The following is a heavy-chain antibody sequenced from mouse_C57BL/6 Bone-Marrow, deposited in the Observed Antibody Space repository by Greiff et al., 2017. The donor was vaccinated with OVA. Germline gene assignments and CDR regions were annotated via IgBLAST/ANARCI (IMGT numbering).Heavy chain of an antibody. CDR2: IYPRDGST. J-gene: IGHJ2*01. Sequence: QVQLKESGPELVKPGASVKLSCKASGYTFTSYDINWVKQRPGQGLEWLGGIYPRDGSTKYNEQFKGTATLTVDKSSSTPYMELHSLSSGGSAVDFCAKEGELGWDYWGQGTTLTVSS. CDR1: GYTFTSYD. D-gene: IGHD4-1*01. V-gene: IGHV1-85*01. CDR3: AKEGELGWDY.